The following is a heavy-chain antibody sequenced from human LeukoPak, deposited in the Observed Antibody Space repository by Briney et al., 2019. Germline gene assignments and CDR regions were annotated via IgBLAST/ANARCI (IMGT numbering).Heavy chain of an antibody. J-gene: IGHJ4*02. CDR2: IYYSGST. CDR3: ARHRGQQDDY. CDR1: GYSISSSNW. Sequence: SETLPLTCAVSGYSISSSNWWGWIRQPPGKGLEWIGSIYYSGSTYYNPSLKSRVTISVDTSKNQFSLKLSSVTAADTAVYYCARHRGQQDDYWGQGTLVTVSS. V-gene: IGHV4-38-2*01.